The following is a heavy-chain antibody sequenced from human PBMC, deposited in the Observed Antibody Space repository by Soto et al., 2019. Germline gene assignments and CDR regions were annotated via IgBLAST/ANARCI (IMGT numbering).Heavy chain of an antibody. CDR1: GYTFTSYY. CDR3: ARVDGTYYDFWSGSPKGGMDV. CDR2: INPSGGST. D-gene: IGHD3-3*01. Sequence: QVQLVQSGAEVKKPGASVKVSCKASGYTFTSYYMHWVRQAPGQGLEWMGIINPSGGSTSYAQKFQGRGTMTREPSTSTVYMEVSSLRSEDTAVYYCARVDGTYYDFWSGSPKGGMDVWGQGTTVTVSS. J-gene: IGHJ6*02. V-gene: IGHV1-46*01.